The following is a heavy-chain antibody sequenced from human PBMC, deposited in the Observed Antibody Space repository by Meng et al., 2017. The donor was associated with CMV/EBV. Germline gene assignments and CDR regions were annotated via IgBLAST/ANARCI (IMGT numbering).Heavy chain of an antibody. D-gene: IGHD2-2*01. CDR1: GDSVSSNSAA. CDR2: TYYRSKWYN. Sequence: SETLSPTCAISGDSVSSNSAAWNWIRQSPSRGLEWLGRTYYRSKWYNDYAVSVKSRITINPDTSKNQFSLQLNSVTPEDTAVYYCARDRYCSSTSCYWVGMDVWGQGTTVTVSS. CDR3: ARDRYCSSTSCYWVGMDV. J-gene: IGHJ6*02. V-gene: IGHV6-1*01.